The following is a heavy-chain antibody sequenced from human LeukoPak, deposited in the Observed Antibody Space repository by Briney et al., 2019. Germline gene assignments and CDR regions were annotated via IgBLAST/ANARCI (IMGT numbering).Heavy chain of an antibody. CDR1: GYTFTGYY. D-gene: IGHD6-13*01. V-gene: IGHV1-8*02. CDR3: ARGGIAAAAIDY. J-gene: IGHJ4*02. Sequence: ASVKVSCKASGYTFTGYYMHWVRQATGQGLEWMGWMNPNSGNTGYAQKFQGRVTMTRNTSISTAYMELSSLRSEDTAVYYCARGGIAAAAIDYWGQGTLVTVSS. CDR2: MNPNSGNT.